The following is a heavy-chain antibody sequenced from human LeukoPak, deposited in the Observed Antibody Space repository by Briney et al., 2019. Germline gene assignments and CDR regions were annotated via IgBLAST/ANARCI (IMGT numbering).Heavy chain of an antibody. V-gene: IGHV3-64D*06. CDR1: GFTFRTQP. D-gene: IGHD6-19*01. J-gene: IGHJ4*02. CDR3: VNQISGWVY. Sequence: GGSLRLPCSACGFTFRTQPMHWVRQAPGKGLEYVSGSSGNGRSTYYADSVKGRFTISRDNSKNTLYLQMSSLRPEDTAVYYCVNQISGWVYWGQGTLVTVSS. CDR2: SSGNGRST.